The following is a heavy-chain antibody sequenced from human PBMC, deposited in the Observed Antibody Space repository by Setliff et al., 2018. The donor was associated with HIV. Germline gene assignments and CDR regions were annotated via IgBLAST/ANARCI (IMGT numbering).Heavy chain of an antibody. J-gene: IGHJ4*02. D-gene: IGHD1-1*01. CDR1: GDSISSGSYF. V-gene: IGHV4-39*02. CDR3: TREGRGDPAMATTRIDY. CDR2: IYYTGFA. Sequence: SETLSLTCSVSGDSISSGSYFWGWIRQTPGKGLERIGNIYYTGFAYYNPSLKSRVTISLDTSKTHFFLNLTSVTDADTAVYFCTREGRGDPAMATTRIDYWGQGKLVTVSS.